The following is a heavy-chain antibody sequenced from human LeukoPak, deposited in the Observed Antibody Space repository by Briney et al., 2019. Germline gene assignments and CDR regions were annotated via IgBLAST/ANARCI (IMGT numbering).Heavy chain of an antibody. J-gene: IGHJ4*02. CDR2: INPSGGST. V-gene: IGHV1-46*01. CDR1: GGTFSSYA. Sequence: ASVKVSCKASGGTFSSYAISWVRQAPGQGLEWMGIINPSGGSTSYAQKFQGRVTMTRDTSTSTVYMELSSLRSEDTAVYYCAREADYFDYWGQGTLVTVSS. CDR3: AREADYFDY.